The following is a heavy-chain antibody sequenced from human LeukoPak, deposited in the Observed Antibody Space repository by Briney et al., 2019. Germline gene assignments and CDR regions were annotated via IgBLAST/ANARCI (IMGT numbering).Heavy chain of an antibody. D-gene: IGHD2-2*01. Sequence: PSETLSLTCAVYGGSFSGYYWSWIRQPPGKGLEWIGEINHSGSTNYNPSLKSRVTISVDTSKNQFSLKLSSVTAADTAVYYCARGRLYCSSTSCFYYHYYYMDVWGKGTTVTVSS. CDR2: INHSGST. CDR3: ARGRLYCSSTSCFYYHYYYMDV. CDR1: GGSFSGYY. J-gene: IGHJ6*03. V-gene: IGHV4-34*01.